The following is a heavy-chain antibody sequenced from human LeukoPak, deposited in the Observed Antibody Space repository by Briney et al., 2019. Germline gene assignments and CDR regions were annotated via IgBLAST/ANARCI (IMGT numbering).Heavy chain of an antibody. V-gene: IGHV3-11*01. CDR3: ARGSGDYGDEPNDY. D-gene: IGHD4-17*01. CDR1: GFTFSDYY. CDR2: VSRGGNTI. J-gene: IGHJ4*02. Sequence: GGSLRLSCVASGFTFSDYYMSWIRQAPGKGLECISYVSRGGNTIYYTDSVKGRFTVSRANTKNSLFLLMNNLRADDTAVYYCARGSGDYGDEPNDYWGQGTLVTVSS.